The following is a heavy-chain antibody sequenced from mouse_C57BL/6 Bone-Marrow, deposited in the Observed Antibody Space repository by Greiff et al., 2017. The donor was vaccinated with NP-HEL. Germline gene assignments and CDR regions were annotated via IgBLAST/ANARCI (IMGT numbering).Heavy chain of an antibody. CDR2: IDPEDGET. J-gene: IGHJ3*01. V-gene: IGHV14-2*01. CDR1: GFNIKDYY. Sequence: VHVKQSGAELVKPGASVKLSCTASGFNIKDYYMHWVKQRTEQGLEWIGRIDPEDGETKYAPKFQGKATITADTSSNTAYLQLSSLTSEDTAVSDCAREIYSNYAWFAYWGQGTLVTVSA. CDR3: AREIYSNYAWFAY. D-gene: IGHD2-5*01.